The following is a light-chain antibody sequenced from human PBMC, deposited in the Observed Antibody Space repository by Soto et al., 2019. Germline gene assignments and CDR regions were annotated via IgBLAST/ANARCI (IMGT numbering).Light chain of an antibody. CDR1: SSDVGGYNY. J-gene: IGLJ1*01. CDR3: SSYTSGSTRV. CDR2: EVS. V-gene: IGLV2-14*01. Sequence: QSVLTQPASVSGSPGQSITISCTGTSSDVGGYNYVSWYHQHPGKAPKLMIYEVSNRPSGVSNRFSGSKSGNTASLTISGLQAEDEADYYCSSYTSGSTRVFGTGTKLTVL.